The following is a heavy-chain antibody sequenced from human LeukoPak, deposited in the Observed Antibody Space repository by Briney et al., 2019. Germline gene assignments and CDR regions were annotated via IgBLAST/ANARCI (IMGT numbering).Heavy chain of an antibody. CDR1: GATFISYA. V-gene: IGHV1-69*06. CDR2: ISPIFGTA. J-gene: IGHJ6*03. Sequence: SVKVSFKASGATFISYAMSWVRQAPGQGLEWMGGISPIFGTANYAQKFQGRVTITADKSTSTAYMELSSLRSEDTAVCYCARVGRPKSGWYYYYMDVWGKGTTVTVSS. CDR3: ARVGRPKSGWYYYYMDV. D-gene: IGHD6-19*01.